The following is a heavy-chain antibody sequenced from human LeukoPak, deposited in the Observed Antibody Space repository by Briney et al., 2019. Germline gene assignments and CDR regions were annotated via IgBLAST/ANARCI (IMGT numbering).Heavy chain of an antibody. CDR2: ISYDGSNK. CDR3: TTGRWLWASSFDY. J-gene: IGHJ4*02. D-gene: IGHD5-12*01. Sequence: GGSLRLSCAASGFTFSSYAMHWVRQAPGKGLEWVAVISYDGSNKYYADSVKGRFTISRDNSKNTLYLQMNSLKTEDTAVYYCTTGRWLWASSFDYWGQGTLVTVSS. CDR1: GFTFSSYA. V-gene: IGHV3-30*07.